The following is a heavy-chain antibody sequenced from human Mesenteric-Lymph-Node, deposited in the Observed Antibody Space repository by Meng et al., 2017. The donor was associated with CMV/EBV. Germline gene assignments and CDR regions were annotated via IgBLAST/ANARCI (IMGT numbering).Heavy chain of an antibody. CDR3: ARDGVASRPYVGIDY. D-gene: IGHD6-6*01. Sequence: SLKISCAASGFKFDDYVIHWVRQAPGKGLEWVSIITWNSSTVVYAVSVKGRFTISKDNAKNSLYLEMNSLRAEDTAVYYCARDGVASRPYVGIDYWGQGTLVTVSS. CDR2: ITWNSSTV. V-gene: IGHV3-9*01. J-gene: IGHJ4*02. CDR1: GFKFDDYV.